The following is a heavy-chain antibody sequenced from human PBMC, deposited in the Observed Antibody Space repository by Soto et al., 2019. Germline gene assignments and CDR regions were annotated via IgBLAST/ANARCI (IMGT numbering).Heavy chain of an antibody. CDR2: IYYSGST. CDR3: ARDNGYSYGYTLDH. CDR1: GGSISSYH. Sequence: SETLSLTCTVSGGSISSYHWSWIRQPPGKGLEWIGYIYYSGSTNYNPSLKSRVTISIDTSKNQYSLKLSSVTAAETAVYYCARDNGYSYGYTLDHWGQGTLVTVSS. V-gene: IGHV4-59*01. D-gene: IGHD5-18*01. J-gene: IGHJ4*02.